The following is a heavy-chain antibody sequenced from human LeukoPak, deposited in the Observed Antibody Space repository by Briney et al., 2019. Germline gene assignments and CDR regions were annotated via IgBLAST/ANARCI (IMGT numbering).Heavy chain of an antibody. D-gene: IGHD1-14*01. CDR3: AREILGGFNPGAY. V-gene: IGHV4-4*01. CDR1: LDSTTSNF. CDR2: IHRSGSP. Sequence: PSETLSLTCTVSLDSTTSNFWSWVRQPPGKGLEWIWEIHRSGSPNYNPSLQSRVTISIDRYSNQIALELSSGTAADAAVYCCAREILGGFNPGAYWGQGTLVTVAS. J-gene: IGHJ4*02.